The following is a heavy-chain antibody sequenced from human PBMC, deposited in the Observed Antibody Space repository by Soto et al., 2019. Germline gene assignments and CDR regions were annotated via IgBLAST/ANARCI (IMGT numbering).Heavy chain of an antibody. CDR1: GYTFTSYD. Sequence: GASVKVSCKASGYTFTSYDINWLRQATGQGLEWMGWMNPNSGNTGYAQKFQGRVTMTRNTSISTAYMELSSLRSEDTAVYYCARGGSYDFWSGTMEYYFDYWGQGTLVTVSS. V-gene: IGHV1-8*01. J-gene: IGHJ4*02. CDR3: ARGGSYDFWSGTMEYYFDY. CDR2: MNPNSGNT. D-gene: IGHD3-3*01.